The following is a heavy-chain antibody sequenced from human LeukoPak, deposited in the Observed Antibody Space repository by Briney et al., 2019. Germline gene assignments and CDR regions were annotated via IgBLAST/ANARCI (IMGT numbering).Heavy chain of an antibody. Sequence: SVKVSCKASGGTSSSYTISWVRQAPGQGLEWVGKIIPILGIPTYAQSFQDRVTITADTSTTTAYMEVSSLRSEDTAVYYCARVTVYYFDYWGQGTLVTVSS. CDR3: ARVTVYYFDY. CDR2: IIPILGIP. CDR1: GGTSSSYT. D-gene: IGHD2-21*02. J-gene: IGHJ4*02. V-gene: IGHV1-69*02.